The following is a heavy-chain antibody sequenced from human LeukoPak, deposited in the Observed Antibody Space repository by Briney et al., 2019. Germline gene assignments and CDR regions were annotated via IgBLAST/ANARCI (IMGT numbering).Heavy chain of an antibody. V-gene: IGHV4-59*01. CDR3: ARVAYDSSADDY. CDR1: GGSISSYY. CDR2: IYYSGST. J-gene: IGHJ4*02. Sequence: SETLSLTCTVSGGSISSYYWSWIRQPPGKGLEWIGYIYYSGSTNYNPSLKSRVTISVDTSKNQFSPKLSSVTAADTAVYYCARVAYDSSADDYWGQGTLVTVSS. D-gene: IGHD3-22*01.